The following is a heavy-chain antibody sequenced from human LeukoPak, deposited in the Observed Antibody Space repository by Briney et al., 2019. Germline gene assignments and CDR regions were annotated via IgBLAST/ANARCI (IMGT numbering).Heavy chain of an antibody. CDR1: GFTFGDYA. Sequence: GGSLRLSCTASGFTFGDYAMDWVRQAPGKGLEWVGYIRSKAYGGTTEYAASVKGRFTISRDDSKSIAYLQKNSLKTEDTAVYYCSRESAEATAKFDYWGQGTPVTLSS. CDR3: SRESAEATAKFDY. V-gene: IGHV3-49*04. J-gene: IGHJ4*02. D-gene: IGHD2-21*02. CDR2: IRSKAYGGTT.